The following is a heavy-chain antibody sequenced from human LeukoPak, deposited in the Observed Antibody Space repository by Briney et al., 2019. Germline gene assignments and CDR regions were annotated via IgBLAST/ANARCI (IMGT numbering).Heavy chain of an antibody. CDR2: IYPIDSDT. D-gene: IGHD2-21*01. CDR1: GYSFTNYW. J-gene: IGHJ3*01. V-gene: IGHV5-51*01. CDR3: ARPSAYGEDAFDV. Sequence: GESLKISCKGSGYSFTNYWIGWARQLPGKGLEWMGIIYPIDSDTRYSPSFRGQVTFSADKSISTAYLQWSSLKASDTAMYYCARPSAYGEDAFDVWGQGTMVTVSS.